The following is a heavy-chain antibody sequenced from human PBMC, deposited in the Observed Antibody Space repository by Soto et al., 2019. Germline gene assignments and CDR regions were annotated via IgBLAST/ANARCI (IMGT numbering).Heavy chain of an antibody. V-gene: IGHV4-39*01. CDR2: IYYSGST. J-gene: IGHJ5*02. Sequence: QLQLQESGPGLVKPSETLPLTCTVSGGSISSSSYYWGWIRQPPGKGLEWIGSIYYSGSTYYNPSLKSRVTISVDTSKNQFSLKLSSVTAADTAVYYCARHLPPGIGSYWFDPWGQGTLVTVSS. D-gene: IGHD1-1*01. CDR3: ARHLPPGIGSYWFDP. CDR1: GGSISSSSYY.